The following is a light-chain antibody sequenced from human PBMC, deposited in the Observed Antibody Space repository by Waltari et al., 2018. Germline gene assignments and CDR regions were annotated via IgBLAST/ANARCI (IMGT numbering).Light chain of an antibody. CDR1: SSDVGGYNF. Sequence: QSALTQPASVSGSPGQSITIPCTGTSSDVGGYNFVSWYQQHPGKAPKLMIYEVSNRPSGVSNRFSASKSGNTASLTISGLQAEDEADYYCSSYLGFRTDWVFGGGTKLTVL. CDR3: SSYLGFRTDWV. V-gene: IGLV2-14*01. CDR2: EVS. J-gene: IGLJ3*02.